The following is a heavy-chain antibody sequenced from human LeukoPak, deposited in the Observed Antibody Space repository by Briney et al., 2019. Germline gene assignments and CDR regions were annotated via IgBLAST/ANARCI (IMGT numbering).Heavy chain of an antibody. CDR2: ISSSSSTI. CDR3: ARAAGPRRNWFDP. V-gene: IGHV3-48*01. CDR1: GFTFSSYS. Sequence: GGSLRLSCAASGFTFSSYSMNWVRQAPGKGLDWVSYISSSSSTIYYADSVKGRFTISRDNAKNSLYLQMNSLRAEDTAVYYCARAAGPRRNWFDPWGQGTLVTVSS. J-gene: IGHJ5*02.